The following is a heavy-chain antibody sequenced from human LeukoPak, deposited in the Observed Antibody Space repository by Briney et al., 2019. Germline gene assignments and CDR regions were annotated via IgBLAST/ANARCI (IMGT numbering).Heavy chain of an antibody. J-gene: IGHJ5*02. Sequence: ASVKVSCKASGYTFTSYDINWVRQATGKGLEWMGWMNPNSGNTGYAQQFQGRVTMTRNTSISTAYMELSSLRSDDTAVYCCARGLYYDSTGYSSQRFDPWGQGTLVTVSS. CDR2: MNPNSGNT. D-gene: IGHD3-22*01. V-gene: IGHV1-8*01. CDR1: GYTFTSYD. CDR3: ARGLYYDSTGYSSQRFDP.